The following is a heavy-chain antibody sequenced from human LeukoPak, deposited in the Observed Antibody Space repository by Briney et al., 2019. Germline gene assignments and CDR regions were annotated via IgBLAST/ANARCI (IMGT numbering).Heavy chain of an antibody. CDR2: IYTSGST. CDR1: GGSISSYY. D-gene: IGHD6-19*01. J-gene: IGHJ4*02. CDR3: ARSLYSSGWYWFDY. V-gene: IGHV4-4*07. Sequence: SETLSLTCTVSGGSISSYYWSWIRQPAGKGLEWIGRIYTSGSTNYNPSLKSRVTMSVDTSKNQFSLKLSSVTAADTAVYYCARSLYSSGWYWFDYWGQGTLVTISS.